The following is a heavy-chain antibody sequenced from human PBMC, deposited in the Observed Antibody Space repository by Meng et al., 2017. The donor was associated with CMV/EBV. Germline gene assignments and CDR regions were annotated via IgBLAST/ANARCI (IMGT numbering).Heavy chain of an antibody. Sequence: GESLKISCAASGFTFSSYAMSWVRQAPGQGLEWVSAISGSGGSTYYADSVKGRFTISRDNSKNTLYLQMNSLRAEDTAVYYCVKNLAFTVDTDAFDIWGQGTMVTVSS. J-gene: IGHJ3*02. CDR2: ISGSGGST. D-gene: IGHD6-19*01. CDR1: GFTFSSYA. V-gene: IGHV3-23*01. CDR3: VKNLAFTVDTDAFDI.